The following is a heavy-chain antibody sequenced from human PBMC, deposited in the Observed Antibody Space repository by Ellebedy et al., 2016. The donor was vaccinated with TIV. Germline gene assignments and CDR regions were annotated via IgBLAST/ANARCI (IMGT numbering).Heavy chain of an antibody. J-gene: IGHJ4*02. CDR1: GFTFSGYA. D-gene: IGHD3-16*01. Sequence: GESLKISCAASGFTFSGYAMSWVRQAPGKGLEWVSGINSRGGSTSYTDSVKGRFTISRDNSKNTLYLQMNSLRAEDTAIYFCARGRSGTYIHHAFDFWGQGILVTVSS. CDR2: INSRGGST. CDR3: ARGRSGTYIHHAFDF. V-gene: IGHV3-23*01.